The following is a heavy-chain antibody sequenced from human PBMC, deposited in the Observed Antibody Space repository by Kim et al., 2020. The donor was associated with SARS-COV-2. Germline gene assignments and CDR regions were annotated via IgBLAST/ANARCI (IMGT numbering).Heavy chain of an antibody. V-gene: IGHV1-2*02. Sequence: ASVKVSCKASGYNFNGYYLHWWRQAPGQGLEWMGWSNPNRGDTRLAQKFQTRVTMTSDTSVTTAYMELNRLTPDDSAVYYCARGPSSGCFDYWGQGTLLTVSP. CDR1: GYNFNGYY. CDR2: SNPNRGDT. CDR3: ARGPSSGCFDY. J-gene: IGHJ4*02. D-gene: IGHD6-25*01.